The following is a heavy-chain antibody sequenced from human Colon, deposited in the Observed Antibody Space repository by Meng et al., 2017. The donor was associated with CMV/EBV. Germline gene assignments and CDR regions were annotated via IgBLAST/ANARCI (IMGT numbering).Heavy chain of an antibody. CDR1: GGSISSFY. J-gene: IGHJ4*02. CDR3: ARSGRSTGPLTW. Sequence: QVQLQESGPGLVKPSEXLSLTCTVSGGSISSFYWSWIRQPAGKGLEWIGRIYSSGSTNYNPSLKSRVTMSVDTSKNQFSLKLNSVTAADTAVYYCARSGRSTGPLTWWGQGTLVTVSS. V-gene: IGHV4-4*07. D-gene: IGHD2-8*02. CDR2: IYSSGST.